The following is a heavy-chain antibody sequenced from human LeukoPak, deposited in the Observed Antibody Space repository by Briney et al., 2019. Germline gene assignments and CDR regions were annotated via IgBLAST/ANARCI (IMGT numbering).Heavy chain of an antibody. V-gene: IGHV4-59*01. J-gene: IGHJ5*02. Sequence: SETLSLTCTVSGGSISSYYWSWIRQPPGKGLEWIGYIYYSGSTNYNPSLKSRVTISVDTSKNQFSLKLSSVTAADTAVYYCASQNYDFWSGSNWFDPWGQGTLVTVSS. CDR3: ASQNYDFWSGSNWFDP. CDR1: GGSISSYY. CDR2: IYYSGST. D-gene: IGHD3-3*01.